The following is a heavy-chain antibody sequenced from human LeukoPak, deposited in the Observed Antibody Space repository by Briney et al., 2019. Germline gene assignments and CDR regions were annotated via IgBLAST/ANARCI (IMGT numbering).Heavy chain of an antibody. V-gene: IGHV3-66*01. J-gene: IGHJ4*02. D-gene: IGHD3-22*01. CDR2: IYSGGST. Sequence: GGSLRLSCAASGFTVSSNYMSWVRQAPGKGLEWVSVIYSGGSTYYADSVKGRFTISRDNAKNSLSLQMNSLRAEDTAVYYCAKDSSDYYFDYWGQGTLVTVSS. CDR1: GFTVSSNY. CDR3: AKDSSDYYFDY.